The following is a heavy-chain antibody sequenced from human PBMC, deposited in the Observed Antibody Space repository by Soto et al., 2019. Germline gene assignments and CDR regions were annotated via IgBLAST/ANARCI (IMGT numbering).Heavy chain of an antibody. CDR1: GFTFSDYY. Sequence: GGSLRLSCAASGFTFSDYYMSWIRQAPGKGLEWVSYISSSGSTIYYADSVKGRFTISRDNAKNSLYLQMNSLKAEDTAVYYCARVAPVAGTAFDYWGQGTLVTVSS. CDR2: ISSSGSTI. J-gene: IGHJ4*02. CDR3: ARVAPVAGTAFDY. D-gene: IGHD6-19*01. V-gene: IGHV3-11*01.